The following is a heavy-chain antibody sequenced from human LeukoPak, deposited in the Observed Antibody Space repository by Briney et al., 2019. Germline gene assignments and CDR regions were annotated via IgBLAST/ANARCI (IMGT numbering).Heavy chain of an antibody. J-gene: IGHJ4*02. D-gene: IGHD6-6*01. CDR1: GFTFSSYG. CDR3: ARDGEQLVFGY. V-gene: IGHV3-33*01. Sequence: GGSLRLSCAASGFTFSSYGMHWVRQAPGKGLEWVAVIWYDGSNKYYADSVKGRFTISRDNSKNTLYLQMNSLRAEDTAVYYCARDGEQLVFGYWGQGTLVTVSS. CDR2: IWYDGSNK.